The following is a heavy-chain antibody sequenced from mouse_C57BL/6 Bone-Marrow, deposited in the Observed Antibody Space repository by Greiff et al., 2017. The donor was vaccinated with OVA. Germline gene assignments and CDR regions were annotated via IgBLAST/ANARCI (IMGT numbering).Heavy chain of an antibody. CDR2: IYPSDSET. V-gene: IGHV1-61*01. Sequence: QVQLQQSGAELVRPGSSVKLSCKASGYTFTSYWMDWVKQRPGQGLEWIGNIYPSDSETHYNQKFKDKATLTVDKASSTAYMQLSSLTSEDSAVYYCAGKGRGNYFDYWGQGTTLTVST. CDR3: AGKGRGNYFDY. CDR1: GYTFTSYW. J-gene: IGHJ2*01.